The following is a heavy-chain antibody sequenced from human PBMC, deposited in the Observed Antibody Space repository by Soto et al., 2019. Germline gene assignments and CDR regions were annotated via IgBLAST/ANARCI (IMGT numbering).Heavy chain of an antibody. D-gene: IGHD3-10*01. CDR1: GYTFTSYD. CDR3: ARARITMVRGTYGMDV. CDR2: MNPNSGNT. V-gene: IGHV1-8*01. Sequence: GASVKVSCKASGYTFTSYDINWVRQATGQGLEWMGWMNPNSGNTGYAQKFQGRVTMTRNTSISTAYMELSSLRSEDTAVYYCARARITMVRGTYGMDVWGQGTTVTVSS. J-gene: IGHJ6*02.